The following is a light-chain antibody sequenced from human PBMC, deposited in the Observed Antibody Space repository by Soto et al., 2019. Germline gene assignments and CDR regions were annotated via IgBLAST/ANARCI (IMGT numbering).Light chain of an antibody. Sequence: QSVLTQPASVSGSPGQSITISCTGTSNVVGSYNLVSWYQHHPGKAPKLMIFEGSKRPSGVSNRFSGSKSGNTSSLTISGLQAEDEADFYCCSYAGSTYYVFGTGTKVTVL. CDR3: CSYAGSTYYV. V-gene: IGLV2-23*01. CDR1: SNVVGSYNL. J-gene: IGLJ1*01. CDR2: EGS.